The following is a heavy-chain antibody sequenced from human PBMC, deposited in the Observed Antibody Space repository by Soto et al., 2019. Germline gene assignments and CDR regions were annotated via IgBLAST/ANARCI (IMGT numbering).Heavy chain of an antibody. CDR2: INPNSGGT. Sequence: GASVKVSCKASGYTFTGYYMHWGRQAPGQGLEWMGWINPNSGGTNYAQKFQGWVTMTRDTSISTAYMELSRLRSDDTAVYYCARGASGYCISTSCYPENPMGHYYYGMDVWGQGTTVTVSS. CDR1: GYTFTGYY. J-gene: IGHJ6*02. D-gene: IGHD2-2*01. CDR3: ARGASGYCISTSCYPENPMGHYYYGMDV. V-gene: IGHV1-2*04.